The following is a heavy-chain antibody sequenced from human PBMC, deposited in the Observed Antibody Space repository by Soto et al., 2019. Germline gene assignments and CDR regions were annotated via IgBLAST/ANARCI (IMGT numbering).Heavy chain of an antibody. Sequence: EVQLVESGGGLVQPGGSLRLSCAASEFTVTSNYMSWVRQAPGKGLEWVSVIYSGGSTYYADFVKGRFTISRDNSKNTVYLQMNSLRAEDTAVYYCARATYCTGGNCLLDYWGQGTLGTVSS. V-gene: IGHV3-53*04. CDR3: ARATYCTGGNCLLDY. CDR2: IYSGGST. CDR1: EFTVTSNY. J-gene: IGHJ4*02. D-gene: IGHD2-15*01.